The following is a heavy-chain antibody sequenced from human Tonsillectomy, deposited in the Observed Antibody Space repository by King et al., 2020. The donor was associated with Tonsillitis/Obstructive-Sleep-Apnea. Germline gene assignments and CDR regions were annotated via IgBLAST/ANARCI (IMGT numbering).Heavy chain of an antibody. Sequence: VQLVESGAEVKKPGASVKVSCTASGYTFTGYYMHWVRQAPGQGLEWMGWINPNSGGTNYAQKFQGWVTMTRDTSISTAYMELSRLRSDDTAAYYCARGHSNIVVVPAALKMDYWGQGTLVTVSS. J-gene: IGHJ4*02. CDR1: GYTFTGYY. V-gene: IGHV1-2*04. CDR2: INPNSGGT. CDR3: ARGHSNIVVVPAALKMDY. D-gene: IGHD2-2*01.